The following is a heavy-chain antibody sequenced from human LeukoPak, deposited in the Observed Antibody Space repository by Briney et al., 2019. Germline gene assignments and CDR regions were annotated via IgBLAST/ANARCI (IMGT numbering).Heavy chain of an antibody. D-gene: IGHD3-10*01. CDR2: ISGSGGST. Sequence: GGSLRLSCAASGFTFSSYAMSWVRQAPGKGLEWVSAISGSGGSTYYADSVKGRFTISRDNSKNTLYLQMNSLRAEDTAVYYCAKDPRSGSYSWLFDYWGQGTLVTVSS. J-gene: IGHJ4*02. V-gene: IGHV3-23*01. CDR1: GFTFSSYA. CDR3: AKDPRSGSYSWLFDY.